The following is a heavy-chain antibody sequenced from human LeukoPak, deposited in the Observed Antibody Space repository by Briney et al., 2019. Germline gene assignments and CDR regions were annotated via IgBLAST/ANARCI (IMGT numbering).Heavy chain of an antibody. CDR3: ARTYYYDSVSAFDI. Sequence: ASVTVSCTASGYTFTTHDINWVRQATGQGLEWLGWMSPNSGDTGYAQKFQGRVTMTSDSSISTAYMELSSLRSDDTAVYYCARTYYYDSVSAFDIWGQGTMVTVSS. D-gene: IGHD3-22*01. J-gene: IGHJ3*02. CDR1: GYTFTTHD. V-gene: IGHV1-8*01. CDR2: MSPNSGDT.